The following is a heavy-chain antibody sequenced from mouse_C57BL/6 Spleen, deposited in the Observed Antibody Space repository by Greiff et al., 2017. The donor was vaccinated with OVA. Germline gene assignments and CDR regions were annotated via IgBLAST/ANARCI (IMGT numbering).Heavy chain of an antibody. Sequence: VQLLQSGPELVKPGASVKISCKASGFTFTDYYMNWVKQSHGKSLEWIGDINPNNGGTSYNQKFKGKATLTVDKSSSTSYMELRSLTSEDSAVYYCARAFNTTVELYAMDYWGQGTSVTVSS. J-gene: IGHJ4*01. CDR1: GFTFTDYY. CDR2: INPNNGGT. V-gene: IGHV1-26*01. CDR3: ARAFNTTVELYAMDY. D-gene: IGHD1-1*01.